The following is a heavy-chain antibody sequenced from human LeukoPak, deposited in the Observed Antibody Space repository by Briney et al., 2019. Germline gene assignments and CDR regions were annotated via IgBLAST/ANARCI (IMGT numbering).Heavy chain of an antibody. Sequence: PSETLSLTCTVSGGSINSGDYYWSWIRQPPGKGLEWIGYIYYSGSTYYNPSLESRLTISLDTSKNQFSLKLSSVSAADTAVYYCARDLGGYDWDAFDIWGQGTMVTVSS. CDR3: ARDLGGYDWDAFDI. V-gene: IGHV4-30-4*01. D-gene: IGHD5-12*01. CDR2: IYYSGST. CDR1: GGSINSGDYY. J-gene: IGHJ3*02.